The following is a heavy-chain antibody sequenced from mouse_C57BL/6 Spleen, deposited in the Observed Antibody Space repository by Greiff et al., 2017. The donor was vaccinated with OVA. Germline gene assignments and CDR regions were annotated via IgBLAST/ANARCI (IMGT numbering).Heavy chain of an antibody. CDR3: ARSDYYGSSYENYFDY. CDR2: IYPRSGNT. V-gene: IGHV1-81*01. D-gene: IGHD1-1*01. CDR1: GYTFTSYG. Sequence: QVQLQQSGAELARPGASVKLSCKASGYTFTSYGISWVKQRTGQGLEWIGEIYPRSGNTYYNEKFKGKATLTADKSSSTAYMELRSLTSEDSAVYFCARSDYYGSSYENYFDYWGQGTTLTVSS. J-gene: IGHJ2*01.